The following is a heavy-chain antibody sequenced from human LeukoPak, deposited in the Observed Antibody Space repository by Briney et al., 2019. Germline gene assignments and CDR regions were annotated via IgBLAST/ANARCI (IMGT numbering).Heavy chain of an antibody. D-gene: IGHD3-10*01. Sequence: PGGSLRLSCAASGFTFSSYWMSWVRQAPGKGLEWVANIKQDGSEKYYVDSVKGRFTISRDNAKNSLYLQMNSLRAEDTAVYYCAREGSYGSDLNWFDPWGQGTLVTVSS. J-gene: IGHJ5*02. CDR1: GFTFSSYW. CDR2: IKQDGSEK. CDR3: AREGSYGSDLNWFDP. V-gene: IGHV3-7*01.